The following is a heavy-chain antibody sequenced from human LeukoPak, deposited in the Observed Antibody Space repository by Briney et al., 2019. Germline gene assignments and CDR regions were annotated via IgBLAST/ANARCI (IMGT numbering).Heavy chain of an antibody. CDR2: IYYSGST. J-gene: IGHJ5*02. V-gene: IGHV4-31*03. D-gene: IGHD2-2*01. CDR1: GGSISSGGYY. CDR3: AREPCSSTSCYYNWFDP. Sequence: SETLSLTCTVSGGSISSGGYYWSWIRQHPGKGLEWIGYIYYSGSTYYNPSLKSRVTISVDTSKNQFSLKLSSVTAADAAVYYCAREPCSSTSCYYNWFDPWGQGTLVTVSS.